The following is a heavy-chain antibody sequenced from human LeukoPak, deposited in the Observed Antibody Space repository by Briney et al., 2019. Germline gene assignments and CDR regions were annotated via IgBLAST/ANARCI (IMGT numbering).Heavy chain of an antibody. Sequence: GGSLRLSCAASGFTFSDYYMSWLRQAPGKGLEWVSYISSSGSTIYYADSVKGRFTISRDNAKNSLYLQKNSLRAEDTAVYYCARAGDWSAYHFDYWGQGTLVTVSS. CDR3: ARAGDWSAYHFDY. CDR1: GFTFSDYY. V-gene: IGHV3-11*04. CDR2: ISSSGSTI. D-gene: IGHD3-3*01. J-gene: IGHJ4*02.